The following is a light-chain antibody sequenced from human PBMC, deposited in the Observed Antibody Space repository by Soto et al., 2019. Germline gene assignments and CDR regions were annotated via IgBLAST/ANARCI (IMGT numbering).Light chain of an antibody. J-gene: IGKJ1*01. V-gene: IGKV3D-15*01. Sequence: EIVLTQSPATLSLSPGERATLSCRASQSVSSYLAWYQQKPGQAPRLLISGASSRATGTPDRFSGSGSGTEVTLTISSLQSEDFAVYYCQQYNIWPPTFGQGTKVDI. CDR3: QQYNIWPPT. CDR1: QSVSSY. CDR2: GAS.